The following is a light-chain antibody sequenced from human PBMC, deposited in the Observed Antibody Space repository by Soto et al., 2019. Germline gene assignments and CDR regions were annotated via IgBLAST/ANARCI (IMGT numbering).Light chain of an antibody. J-gene: IGKJ5*01. Sequence: EIVLTQSPGTLCLSPGERATLSCRASQSVSSSYLAWYQQKPGQAPRLLMSGASSRSTGIPDRFSGNGSGTDFTLTISRLEPEDFAVYYCQQYGNSPQITFGQGTRLE. CDR2: GAS. CDR1: QSVSSSY. CDR3: QQYGNSPQIT. V-gene: IGKV3-20*01.